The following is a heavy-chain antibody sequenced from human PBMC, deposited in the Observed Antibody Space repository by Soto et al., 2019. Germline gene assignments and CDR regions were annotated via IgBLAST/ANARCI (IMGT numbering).Heavy chain of an antibody. CDR3: ASSNIAATGFYYYGMDV. Sequence: QVQLQESGPGLVKPSETLSLTCTVSGGSISSYYWSWIRQPPGKGLEWIGYIYYSGSTNNNPSLKSRVTISVATSKHPFSLTLSSVTAAAPAVYYCASSNIAATGFYYYGMDVWGRGTTVTVSS. CDR1: GGSISSYY. J-gene: IGHJ6*02. V-gene: IGHV4-59*01. D-gene: IGHD6-13*01. CDR2: IYYSGST.